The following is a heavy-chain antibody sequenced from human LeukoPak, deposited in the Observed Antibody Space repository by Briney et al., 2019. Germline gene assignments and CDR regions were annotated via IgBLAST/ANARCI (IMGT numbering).Heavy chain of an antibody. J-gene: IGHJ4*02. CDR3: ARDSTQRYYYDSSGYYYGVDY. Sequence: GASVKVSCKASGYTFTGYYMHWVRQAPGQGLEWMGRINPNSGGTNYAQKFQGRVTMTRDTSISTAYMELSRLRSDDTAVYYCARDSTQRYYYDSSGYYYGVDYWGQGTLDTVSS. CDR1: GYTFTGYY. D-gene: IGHD3-22*01. CDR2: INPNSGGT. V-gene: IGHV1-2*06.